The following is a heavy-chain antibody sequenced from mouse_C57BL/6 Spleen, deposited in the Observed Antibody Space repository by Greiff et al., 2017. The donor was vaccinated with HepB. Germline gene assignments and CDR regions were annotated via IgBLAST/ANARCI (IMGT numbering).Heavy chain of an antibody. J-gene: IGHJ4*01. D-gene: IGHD2-2*01. V-gene: IGHV1-82*01. CDR2: IYPGDGDT. CDR1: GYAFSSSW. Sequence: QVQLKESGPELVKPGASVKISCKASGYAFSSSWMNWVKQRPGKGLEWIGRIYPGDGDTNYNGKVKGKATLTADKSSSTAYMPLSSLTSEDSAVYFCATGYLYAMDYWGQGTSVTVSS. CDR3: ATGYLYAMDY.